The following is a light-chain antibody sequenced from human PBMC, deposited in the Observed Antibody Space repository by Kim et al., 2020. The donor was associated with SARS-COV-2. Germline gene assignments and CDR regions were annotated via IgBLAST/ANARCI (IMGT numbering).Light chain of an antibody. V-gene: IGLV3-19*01. CDR2: GKD. Sequence: SSELTQDPAVSVALGQTVSITCQGDILRRYHASWYQQKPGQAPVLVIYGKDSRASGIPDRFSGSSSGDTTSLTITGAQAEDEADYYFNSRVGSGDHHVFG. J-gene: IGLJ6*01. CDR3: NSRVGSGDHHV. CDR1: ILRRYH.